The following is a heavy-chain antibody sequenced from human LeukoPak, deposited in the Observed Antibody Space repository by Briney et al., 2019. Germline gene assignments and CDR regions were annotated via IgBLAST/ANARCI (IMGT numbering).Heavy chain of an antibody. CDR3: ARDPTHYSGSPTGYFDY. D-gene: IGHD1-26*01. Sequence: SETLSLTCTVSGGSISSSSYYWGWIRQPPGKGLEWIGSNYYSGSTYYNPSLKSRVTISVDTSKNQFSLKLSSVTAADTAVYYCARDPTHYSGSPTGYFDYWGQGTLVTVSS. CDR1: GGSISSSSYY. V-gene: IGHV4-39*07. J-gene: IGHJ4*02. CDR2: NYYSGST.